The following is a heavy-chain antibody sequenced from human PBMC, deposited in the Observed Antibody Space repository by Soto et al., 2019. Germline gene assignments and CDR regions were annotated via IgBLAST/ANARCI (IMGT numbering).Heavy chain of an antibody. D-gene: IGHD1-26*01. J-gene: IGHJ4*02. CDR2: IIPIFGTA. CDR3: ARDLVGATLFDY. Sequence: GAPVKVCFEASGGTFSSYAISWVRQAPGQGLEWMGGIIPIFGTANYAQKFQGRVTITADESTSTAYMELSSLRSEDTAVYYCARDLVGATLFDYWGQRNLVTVSS. CDR1: GGTFSSYA. V-gene: IGHV1-69*13.